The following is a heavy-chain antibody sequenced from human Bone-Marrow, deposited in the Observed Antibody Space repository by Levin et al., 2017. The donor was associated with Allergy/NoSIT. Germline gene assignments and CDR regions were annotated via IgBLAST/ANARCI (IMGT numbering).Heavy chain of an antibody. V-gene: IGHV3-64D*06. J-gene: IGHJ4*02. D-gene: IGHD3-10*01. CDR2: ISSNGGST. Sequence: SGGSLRLSCSASGFTFSSYAMHWVRQAPGKGLEYVSAISSNGGSTYYADSVKGRFTISRDNSKNTLYLQMSSLRAEDTAVYYCVKDITMVRGVIIAPRFDYWGQGTLVTVSS. CDR1: GFTFSSYA. CDR3: VKDITMVRGVIIAPRFDY.